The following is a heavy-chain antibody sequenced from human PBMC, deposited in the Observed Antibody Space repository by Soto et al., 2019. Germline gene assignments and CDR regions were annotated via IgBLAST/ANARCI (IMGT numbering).Heavy chain of an antibody. V-gene: IGHV3-30*18. CDR3: AKEQLARFDY. J-gene: IGHJ4*01. Sequence: QVQLVESGGGVVQPGRSLRLSCAASGFTFSSYGMHWVRQAPGKGLEWVAVISYDGSNKYYADSVKGRFTISRDNSKNTLYLQMNSLRAEDTAVYYCAKEQLARFDYWGHGTLVTVSS. CDR2: ISYDGSNK. CDR1: GFTFSSYG. D-gene: IGHD6-13*01.